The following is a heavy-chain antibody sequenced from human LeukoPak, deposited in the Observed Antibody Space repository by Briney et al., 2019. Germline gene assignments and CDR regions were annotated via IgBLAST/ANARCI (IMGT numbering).Heavy chain of an antibody. CDR1: GFTFSSYS. Sequence: GGSLRLSCAASGFTFSSYSMSWVRQAPGKGLEWVSYISSSSSTIYYADSVKGRFTISRDNAKNSLYLQMNSLRDEDTAVYYCARELFSSDHIWGSYYHQFDYWGQGTLVTVSS. V-gene: IGHV3-48*02. CDR3: ARELFSSDHIWGSYYHQFDY. CDR2: ISSSSSTI. D-gene: IGHD3-16*01. J-gene: IGHJ4*02.